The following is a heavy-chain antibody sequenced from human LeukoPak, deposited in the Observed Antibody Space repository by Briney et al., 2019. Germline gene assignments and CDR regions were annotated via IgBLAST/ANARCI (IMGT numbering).Heavy chain of an antibody. CDR1: GFTFSSYW. J-gene: IGHJ6*03. CDR3: ARDFVANYYMDV. D-gene: IGHD2-21*01. CDR2: IKQDGSEK. V-gene: IGHV3-7*01. Sequence: GGSLRLSCAASGFTFSSYWMSWVRQAPGKGLEWVANIKQDGSEKYYVDSVKGRFAISRDNAKNSLYLQMNSLRAEDTAVYYCARDFVANYYMDVWGKGPRSPSP.